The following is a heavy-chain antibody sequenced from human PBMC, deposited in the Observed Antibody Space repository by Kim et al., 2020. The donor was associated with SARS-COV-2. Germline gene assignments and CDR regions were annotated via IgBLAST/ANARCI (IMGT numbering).Heavy chain of an antibody. CDR3: AKALGASPYNSDWQFDY. D-gene: IGHD6-19*01. V-gene: IGHV3-23*01. Sequence: VKGRFTISRDNSKNRLLLQMNNLRAEDTAIYYCAKALGASPYNSDWQFDYWGQGSLVTVSS. J-gene: IGHJ4*02.